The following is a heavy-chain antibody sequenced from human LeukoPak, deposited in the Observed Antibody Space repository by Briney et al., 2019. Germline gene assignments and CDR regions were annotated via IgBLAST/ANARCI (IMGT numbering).Heavy chain of an antibody. Sequence: GGSLRLSCAASGFTFSSYAMSWVRQAPGKGLEWVSAISGSGGSTYYADSVKGRFTISRDNSKNTLYLQMNSLRAEDTAVYYCAKVKDGYSSGWYSQTADYWGQGTLVTVSS. D-gene: IGHD6-19*01. CDR3: AKVKDGYSSGWYSQTADY. CDR2: ISGSGGST. J-gene: IGHJ4*02. CDR1: GFTFSSYA. V-gene: IGHV3-23*01.